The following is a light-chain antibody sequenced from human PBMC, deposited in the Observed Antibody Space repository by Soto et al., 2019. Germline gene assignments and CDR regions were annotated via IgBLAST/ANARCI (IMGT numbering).Light chain of an antibody. CDR3: QSYDSSLSGYV. CDR1: SSNIGAGHD. Sequence: QSVLTQPPSVSGAPGQSVTISCTGSSSNIGAGHDVHWYQQFPGTAPKVLIYGNNNRPSGVPDRFSGSKSGTSASLAIAGLQAEDEGDYYCQSYDSSLSGYVFGTGTKVTVL. CDR2: GNN. V-gene: IGLV1-40*01. J-gene: IGLJ1*01.